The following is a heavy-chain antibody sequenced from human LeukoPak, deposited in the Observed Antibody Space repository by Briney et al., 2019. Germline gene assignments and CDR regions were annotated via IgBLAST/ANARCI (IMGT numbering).Heavy chain of an antibody. CDR3: AKDMYYYDSSGYGHYFDY. J-gene: IGHJ4*02. CDR2: ISGSGGST. D-gene: IGHD3-22*01. V-gene: IGHV3-23*01. CDR1: GFTFSSYG. Sequence: GGSLRLSCAASGFTFSSYGMSWVRQAPGKGLEWVSAISGSGGSTYYADSVKGRFTISRDNSKNTLYLQMNSLRAEDTAVHYCAKDMYYYDSSGYGHYFDYWGQGTLVTVSS.